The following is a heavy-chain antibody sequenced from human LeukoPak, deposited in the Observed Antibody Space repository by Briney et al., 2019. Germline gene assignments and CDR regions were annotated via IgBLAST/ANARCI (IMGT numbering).Heavy chain of an antibody. CDR2: ISHDGSDK. J-gene: IGHJ3*02. Sequence: GGSLRLSCAASGFTFSTYGMHWVRQTPGKGLEWVAVISHDGSDKYYADSVKGRFTISRDNSKNTLYLQMNSLRAKDTAVYYCAKDPAAEYCSSTSCYTGGAFDIWGQGTMVTVSS. D-gene: IGHD2-2*02. CDR3: AKDPAAEYCSSTSCYTGGAFDI. V-gene: IGHV3-30*18. CDR1: GFTFSTYG.